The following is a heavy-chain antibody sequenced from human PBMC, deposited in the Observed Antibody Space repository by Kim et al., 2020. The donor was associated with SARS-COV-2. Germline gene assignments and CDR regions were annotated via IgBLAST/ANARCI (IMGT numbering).Heavy chain of an antibody. CDR3: ARGYDDFSI. V-gene: IGHV4-31*03. CDR2: ISYSGST. Sequence: SQTLSLTCTVSGGSINSGGYYWNWIRQHPGTGLEWMGFISYSGSTYYNPSLKSRITISLDTSKNHFSLKLSSVTAADTAVYYCARGYDDFSIWGQGTVVTVSS. J-gene: IGHJ3*02. D-gene: IGHD3-3*01. CDR1: GGSINSGGYY.